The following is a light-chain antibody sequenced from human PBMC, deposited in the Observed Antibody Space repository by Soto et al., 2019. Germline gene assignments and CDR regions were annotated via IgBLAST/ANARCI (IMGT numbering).Light chain of an antibody. CDR1: QSVSTN. J-gene: IGKJ1*01. CDR3: HQYNFWPT. V-gene: IGKV3-15*01. CDR2: GTS. Sequence: EIVMTQSPATLSVSPGERATLSCRASQSVSTNLAWYQQKPGQSPRLLIYGTSTRATGVPARFSGGGSGTEVTLTINSLQSEDFAVYFCHQYNFWPTFGQGTKVEIK.